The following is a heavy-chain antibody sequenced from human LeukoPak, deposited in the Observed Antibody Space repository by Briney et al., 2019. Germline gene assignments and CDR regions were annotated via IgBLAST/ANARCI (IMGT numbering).Heavy chain of an antibody. V-gene: IGHV3-48*03. CDR2: IGSGGSMR. Sequence: GSLRLSCAASGFTFETYEMNWVRQTPGRGLEWVVYIGSGGSMRYYADSVKGRFTISRINAKNSLYLQMNSLRAEDTAVYYCARGGSFVNYWGQGTLVTVSS. CDR3: ARGGSFVNY. D-gene: IGHD1-26*01. J-gene: IGHJ4*02. CDR1: GFTFETYE.